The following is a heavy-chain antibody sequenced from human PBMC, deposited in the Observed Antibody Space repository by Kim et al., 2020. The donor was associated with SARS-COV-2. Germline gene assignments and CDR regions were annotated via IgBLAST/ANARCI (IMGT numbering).Heavy chain of an antibody. CDR3: ARVTSSGMLFDY. V-gene: IGHV4-59*01. J-gene: IGHJ4*01. D-gene: IGHD3-22*01. Sequence: NYNPSLKSRVTISIDTSKNQFSLNLSSVSAADTAVYYCARVTSSGMLFDYWGQGTLVTVSS.